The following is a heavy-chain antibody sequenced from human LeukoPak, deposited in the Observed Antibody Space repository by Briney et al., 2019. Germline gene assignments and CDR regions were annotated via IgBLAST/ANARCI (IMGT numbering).Heavy chain of an antibody. V-gene: IGHV3-74*01. D-gene: IGHD3-16*01. J-gene: IGHJ4*02. CDR1: GFTFNTYW. CDR3: ASLTFGPDY. Sequence: VRSLRLPLEASGFTFNTYWMHWVRQAPGKGLVWVAGTNTDGTWTNYADSVTGRFTISRDNVKNMLYLQMNSLRAEDTAVYYCASLTFGPDYWGQGTLVTVSS. CDR2: TNTDGTWT.